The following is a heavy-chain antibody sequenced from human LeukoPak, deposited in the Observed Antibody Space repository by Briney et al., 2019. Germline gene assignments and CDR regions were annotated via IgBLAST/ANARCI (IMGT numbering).Heavy chain of an antibody. CDR3: ARETIAATPSDAFDI. CDR2: INPNSGGT. J-gene: IGHJ3*02. CDR1: GYTFTGYY. Sequence: ASRKVSCTASGYTFTGYYMHWVRQAPGHGLEWMGWINPNSGGTDYAQKFQGRVTMTKDTSLSTAYMELSRLRSDDTAVYYCARETIAATPSDAFDIWGQGTMVTVAS. D-gene: IGHD6-13*01. V-gene: IGHV1-2*02.